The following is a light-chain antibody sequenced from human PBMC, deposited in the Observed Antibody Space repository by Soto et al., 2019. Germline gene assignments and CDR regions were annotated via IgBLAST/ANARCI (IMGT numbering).Light chain of an antibody. CDR1: QSIKSN. V-gene: IGKV3D-15*01. Sequence: EVLRTQSPATLSVSPGDRATLSRRASQSIKSNLAWYQQQHGQAPRLXIYAASTRATAVPDRFRGSGSGTDCTRAITGLQTDDVAVDYCQQYTDWPITFGQGTRLEIK. CDR2: AAS. CDR3: QQYTDWPIT. J-gene: IGKJ5*01.